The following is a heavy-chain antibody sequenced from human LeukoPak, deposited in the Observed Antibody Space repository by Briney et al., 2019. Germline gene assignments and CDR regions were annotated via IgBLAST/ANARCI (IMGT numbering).Heavy chain of an antibody. CDR3: ARPRSGYYPLDY. D-gene: IGHD3-3*01. V-gene: IGHV5-51*01. J-gene: IGHJ4*02. Sequence: GESLKISCKASGYSFTSSSIGWVRQMPGKGLEWKGVIYSDDSDIRYSPSFEGQVTISADKSISTAYLQWSSLKAADTAMSYCARPRSGYYPLDYWGQGTLVTVSS. CDR1: GYSFTSSS. CDR2: IYSDDSDI.